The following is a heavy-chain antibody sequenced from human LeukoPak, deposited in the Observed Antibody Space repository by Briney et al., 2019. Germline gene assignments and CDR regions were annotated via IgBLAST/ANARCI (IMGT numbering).Heavy chain of an antibody. Sequence: GGSLRLSCAASGFTFSNYAMSWVRQAPGKALEWVSAITSGGGTTYYAGSVKGRFTISRDNSKNTLYLQMNSLRAEDTAVYYCARDPPRAAWVFDYWGQGTLVIVSS. D-gene: IGHD6-25*01. V-gene: IGHV3-23*01. CDR3: ARDPPRAAWVFDY. CDR1: GFTFSNYA. J-gene: IGHJ4*02. CDR2: ITSGGGTT.